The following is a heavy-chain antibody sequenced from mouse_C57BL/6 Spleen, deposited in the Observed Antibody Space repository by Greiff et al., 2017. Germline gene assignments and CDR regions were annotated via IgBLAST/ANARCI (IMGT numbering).Heavy chain of an antibody. J-gene: IGHJ3*01. CDR3: ARMRDYGGFAY. V-gene: IGHV2-2*01. Sequence: VQLKQSGPGLVQPSQSLSITCTVSGFSLTSYGVHWVRQSPGKGLEWLGVIWSGGSTDYNAAFISRLSISKDNSKSQVFFKMNSLQADDTAIYYCARMRDYGGFAYWGQGTLVTVSA. D-gene: IGHD2-4*01. CDR2: IWSGGST. CDR1: GFSLTSYG.